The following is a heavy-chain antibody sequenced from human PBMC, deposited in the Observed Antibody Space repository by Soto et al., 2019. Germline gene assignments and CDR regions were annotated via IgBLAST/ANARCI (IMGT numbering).Heavy chain of an antibody. CDR1: GFIFSGYA. CDR3: AKETSAYEIDY. CDR2: ISDDGNTK. D-gene: IGHD5-12*01. V-gene: IGHV3-30-3*01. J-gene: IGHJ4*02. Sequence: QVQLVESGGGVVQPGRSLRLSCAASGFIFSGYAMHWVRQAPGKGLEWVAVISDDGNTKYYADSVKGRFTVSRENSKKTLYVQMNTLSTEDTAMYSCAKETSAYEIDYCGQGTLVTVSS.